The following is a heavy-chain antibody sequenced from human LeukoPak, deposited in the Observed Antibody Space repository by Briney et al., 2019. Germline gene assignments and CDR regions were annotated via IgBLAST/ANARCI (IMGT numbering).Heavy chain of an antibody. CDR3: ARQGSEIDY. V-gene: IGHV3-48*04. CDR1: GFTFSSYA. Sequence: GGSLRLSCAASGFTFSSYAMSWVRQAPGKGLEWLSCIRSSGDTIYYADSVKGRFTVSRDNAENSLYLQMNSLRAEDTAMYYCARQGSEIDYWGQGTLVTVSS. CDR2: IRSSGDTI. J-gene: IGHJ4*02.